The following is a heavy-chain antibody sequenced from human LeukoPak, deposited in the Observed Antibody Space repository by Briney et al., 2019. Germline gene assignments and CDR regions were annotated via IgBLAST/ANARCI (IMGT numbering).Heavy chain of an antibody. J-gene: IGHJ4*02. CDR2: INHSGST. Sequence: SETLSLTCAVYGGSFSGYYWSWIRQPPGKGLEWIGEINHSGSTNYNPSLKSRVTISVDTSKNQFSLKLSSVTAADTAIYYCARKKTRGLDYWGQGTLVTVSS. D-gene: IGHD3-10*01. V-gene: IGHV4-34*01. CDR3: ARKKTRGLDY. CDR1: GGSFSGYY.